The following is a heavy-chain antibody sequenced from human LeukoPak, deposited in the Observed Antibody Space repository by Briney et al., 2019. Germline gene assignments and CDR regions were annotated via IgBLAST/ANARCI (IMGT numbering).Heavy chain of an antibody. CDR2: IYYSGST. CDR1: GGSISSYY. CDR3: ARVVGGKGSYYYYGVDV. V-gene: IGHV4-59*08. J-gene: IGHJ6*02. Sequence: SETLSLTCTVYGGSISSYYWSWLRQPPGKGLEWIGYIYYSGSTNYHPSLKSRVTISLAPSTNQFSLKLSSVTAADTAVYFCARVVGGKGSYYYYGVDVWGQGTTVTVSS. D-gene: IGHD1-26*01.